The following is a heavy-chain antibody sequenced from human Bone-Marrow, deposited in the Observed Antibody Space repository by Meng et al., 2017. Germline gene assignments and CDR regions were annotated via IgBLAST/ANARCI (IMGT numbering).Heavy chain of an antibody. CDR3: ARVYSSYYDILTGYYRYYYCYGMDV. CDR2: MNPNSGNT. D-gene: IGHD3-9*01. J-gene: IGHJ6*02. Sequence: ASVKVSCKASGYTFTGYYMHWVRQAPGQGLEWMGWMNPNSGNTGYAQKFQGRVTMTRNTSISTAYMELSSLRSEDTAVYYCARVYSSYYDILTGYYRYYYCYGMDVWGHGTTVTVSS. V-gene: IGHV1-8*02. CDR1: GYTFTGYY.